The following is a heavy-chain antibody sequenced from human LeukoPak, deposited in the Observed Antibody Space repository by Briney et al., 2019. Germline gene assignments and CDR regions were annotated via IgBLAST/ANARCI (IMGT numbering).Heavy chain of an antibody. D-gene: IGHD1-26*01. CDR1: GFTFSSYA. V-gene: IGHV3-30-3*02. CDR2: ISYDGSNK. J-gene: IGHJ3*02. Sequence: PGRSLRLSCAASGFTFSSYAMHWVRQAPGKGLEWVAVISYDGSNKYYADSVKGRFTISRDNSKNTLYLQMNSLRAEDTAVYYCAKLDGEWEPYETDAFDIWGQGTMVTVSS. CDR3: AKLDGEWEPYETDAFDI.